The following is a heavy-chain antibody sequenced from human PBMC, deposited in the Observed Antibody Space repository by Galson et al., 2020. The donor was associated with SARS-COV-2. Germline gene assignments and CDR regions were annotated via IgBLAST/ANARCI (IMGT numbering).Heavy chain of an antibody. Sequence: GGSLRLSCAASGFTFSSYWMHWVRQAPGKGLVWVSRIYSEGSSTSYADSVKGRFTISGDDAKNTLYLHMRSLRAEDTAVYYCAREVGDWLSDWFDPWGQGTLVTVSS. CDR2: IYSEGSST. CDR1: GFTFSSYW. CDR3: AREVGDWLSDWFDP. D-gene: IGHD3-9*01. V-gene: IGHV3-74*01. J-gene: IGHJ5*02.